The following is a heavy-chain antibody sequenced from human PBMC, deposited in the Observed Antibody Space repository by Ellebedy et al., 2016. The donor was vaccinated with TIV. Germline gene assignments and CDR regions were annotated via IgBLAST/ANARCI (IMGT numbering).Heavy chain of an antibody. Sequence: GESLKISXVVSGSAFSGYSLNWVRQAPGKGLEWVASIRSSSSYKYYADSVKGRFTISRDNAKNSLYLQLNSLRAEDTAVYYCARPSGLDQSYHYGMDVWGQGTTVTVSS. J-gene: IGHJ6*02. CDR2: IRSSSSYK. CDR1: GSAFSGYS. CDR3: ARPSGLDQSYHYGMDV. D-gene: IGHD3-16*01. V-gene: IGHV3-21*01.